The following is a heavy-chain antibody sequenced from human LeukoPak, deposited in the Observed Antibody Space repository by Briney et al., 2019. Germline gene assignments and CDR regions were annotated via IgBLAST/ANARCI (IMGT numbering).Heavy chain of an antibody. CDR1: GFTFSSYS. Sequence: GGSLRLSCAASGFTFSSYSMNWVRQAPGKGLEWVSYISSSSSTIYYADSVKGRFTISRDNAKNSLYLQMNSLRAEDTAVYYCARDGRWIAVAAFVYWGQGTLVTVSS. J-gene: IGHJ4*02. V-gene: IGHV3-48*01. CDR2: ISSSSSTI. CDR3: ARDGRWIAVAAFVY. D-gene: IGHD6-19*01.